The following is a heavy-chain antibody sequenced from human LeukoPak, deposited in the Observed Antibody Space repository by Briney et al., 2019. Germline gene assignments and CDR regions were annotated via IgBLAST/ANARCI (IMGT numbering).Heavy chain of an antibody. Sequence: KPSETLSLTCTVSGGSISSYYWSWIRQPPGKGLEWIGYIYYSGSTNYNPSLKSRVTISVDTSKNQFSLKLSSVTAADTAVYYCARHSSSSWTDAFDIWGQGTMVTVSS. V-gene: IGHV4-59*08. J-gene: IGHJ3*02. CDR3: ARHSSSSWTDAFDI. CDR2: IYYSGST. CDR1: GGSISSYY. D-gene: IGHD6-13*01.